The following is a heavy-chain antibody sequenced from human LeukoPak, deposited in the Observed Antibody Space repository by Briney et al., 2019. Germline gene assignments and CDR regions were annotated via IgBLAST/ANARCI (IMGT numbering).Heavy chain of an antibody. Sequence: PSETLSLTCAVYGGSFSGYYWSWIRQPPGKGLEWIGYIYYSGTTYYNPSLKSRVTMSVDTSKNQFSLKLSSVTAADTAVYYCARDGGYGSGSYYFDYWGQGTLVTVSS. D-gene: IGHD3-10*01. CDR2: IYYSGTT. CDR3: ARDGGYGSGSYYFDY. J-gene: IGHJ4*02. CDR1: GGSFSGYY. V-gene: IGHV4-34*09.